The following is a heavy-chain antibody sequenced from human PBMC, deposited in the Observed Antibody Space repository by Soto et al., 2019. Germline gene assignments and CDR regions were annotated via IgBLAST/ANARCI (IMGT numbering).Heavy chain of an antibody. CDR2: ISSNGGST. Sequence: GGSLRLSCSASGVTFISYAMHWVRQATGKGLEYVSAISSNGGSTYYADSVKGRFTISRDNSKNTLYLQMSSLRAEDTAVYYCVKDQWVTMVRGVSFRWGQGTLVTVSS. CDR1: GVTFISYA. J-gene: IGHJ4*02. V-gene: IGHV3-64D*08. D-gene: IGHD3-10*01. CDR3: VKDQWVTMVRGVSFR.